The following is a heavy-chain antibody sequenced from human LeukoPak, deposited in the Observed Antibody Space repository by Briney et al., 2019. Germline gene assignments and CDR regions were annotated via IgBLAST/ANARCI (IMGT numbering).Heavy chain of an antibody. D-gene: IGHD3-10*01. CDR1: GFTFSSYW. J-gene: IGHJ4*02. CDR3: ASRLVRAVTYYFDY. Sequence: GGSLRLSCAASGFTFSSYWMSWVRQAPGKGLEWVAVISYDGSNKYYADSVKGRFTISRDNSKNTLYLQMNSLRAEDTAVYYCASRLVRAVTYYFDYWGLGTLVTVSS. CDR2: ISYDGSNK. V-gene: IGHV3-30*03.